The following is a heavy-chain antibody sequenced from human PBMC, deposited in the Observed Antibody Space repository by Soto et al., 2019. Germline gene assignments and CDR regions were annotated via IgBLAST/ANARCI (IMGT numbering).Heavy chain of an antibody. J-gene: IGHJ5*02. CDR1: GGSISSYY. CDR3: ARGGVLLWFGESPGGWFDP. D-gene: IGHD3-10*01. V-gene: IGHV4-59*01. Sequence: SETLSLTCTVSGGSISSYYWSWIRQPPGKGLEWIGYIYYSGSTNYNPSLKSRVTISVDTSKNQFSLKLSSVTAADTAVYYCARGGVLLWFGESPGGWFDPRGQGTLVTVSS. CDR2: IYYSGST.